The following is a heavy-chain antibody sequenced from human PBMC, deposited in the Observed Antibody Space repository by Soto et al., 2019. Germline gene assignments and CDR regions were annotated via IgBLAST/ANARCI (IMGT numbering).Heavy chain of an antibody. D-gene: IGHD6-13*01. V-gene: IGHV1-69*13. CDR1: GGTFSSYR. Sequence: GASVKVSCKASGGTFSSYRINWVRQAPGQGLEWVGGIVPIRRTADYAQTFQGRVSITADESARTSYMELRGLRSQDTAVYYCVRDSGAKLSSSWGQGTLVTVSS. CDR3: VRDSGAKLSSS. CDR2: IVPIRRTA. J-gene: IGHJ4*02.